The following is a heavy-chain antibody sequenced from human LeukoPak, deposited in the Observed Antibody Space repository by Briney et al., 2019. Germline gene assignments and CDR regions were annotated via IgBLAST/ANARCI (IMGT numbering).Heavy chain of an antibody. CDR3: ARLRWLQLGYFDY. CDR2: IYHSGST. J-gene: IGHJ4*02. V-gene: IGHV4-34*01. D-gene: IGHD5-24*01. Sequence: PSETLSLTCAVYGGSFSGYYWSWIRQPPGKGLEWIGSIYHSGSTYYNPSLKSRVTISVDTSKNQVSLKLTSVTAADTAVYYCARLRWLQLGYFDYWGQGTLVTVSS. CDR1: GGSFSGYY.